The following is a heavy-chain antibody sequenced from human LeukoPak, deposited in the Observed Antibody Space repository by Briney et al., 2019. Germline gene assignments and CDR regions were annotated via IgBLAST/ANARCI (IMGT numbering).Heavy chain of an antibody. V-gene: IGHV3-23*01. D-gene: IGHD1-26*01. Sequence: GSLRLSCXXSGFTXXXXXXXXXRXXPGXGXXXXXAISGXXGSTYYADSXKXXFXISRDNSKNTLYLQMNSLRAEDTAVYYCAKVLPGATYSPFDYWGQGTPVTVSS. CDR3: AKVLPGATYSPFDY. CDR2: ISGXXGST. J-gene: IGHJ4*02. CDR1: GFTXXXXX.